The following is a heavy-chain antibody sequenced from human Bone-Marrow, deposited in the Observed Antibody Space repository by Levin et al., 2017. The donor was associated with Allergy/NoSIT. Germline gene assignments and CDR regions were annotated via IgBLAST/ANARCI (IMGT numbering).Heavy chain of an antibody. Sequence: GESLKISCKSSGYTFTNYYIHWVRQAPGRGVEWMGGINPTGGSTNYAQMFQGRVTMTRDTSTSTVYMELSSLGVEDTAVYYCARADINPEYSSTWYFDYWGQGTLVTVSS. CDR2: INPTGGST. CDR3: ARADINPEYSSTWYFDY. D-gene: IGHD6-6*01. V-gene: IGHV1-46*01. CDR1: GYTFTNYY. J-gene: IGHJ4*02.